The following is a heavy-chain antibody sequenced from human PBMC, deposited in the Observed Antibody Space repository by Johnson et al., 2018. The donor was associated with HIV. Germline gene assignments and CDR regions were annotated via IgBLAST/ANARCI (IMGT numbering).Heavy chain of an antibody. J-gene: IGHJ3*02. V-gene: IGHV3-7*01. CDR2: IKQDGSEK. CDR3: ARDASYYGSANDAFDI. CDR1: GFTFSSYG. Sequence: VQLVESGGGVVQPGGSLRLSCAASGFTFSSYGMHWVRQAPGKGLEWVANIKQDGSEKYYVDSVKGRFTISRDNAKNSLYLQMNSLRAEDTAVYYCARDASYYGSANDAFDIWGQGTMVTVSS. D-gene: IGHD3-10*01.